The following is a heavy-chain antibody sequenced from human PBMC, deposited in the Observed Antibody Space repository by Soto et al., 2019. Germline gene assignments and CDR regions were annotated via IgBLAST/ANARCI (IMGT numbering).Heavy chain of an antibody. CDR3: ARKGDRGSGSQWIRYYSYGMDV. J-gene: IGHJ6*02. CDR2: INHSGST. Sequence: PSETLSLTCAVYGGSFSGYYWSWIRQPPGKGLEWIGEINHSGSTNYNPSLKSRVTISVDTSKNQFSLKLSSVTAADTAVYYCARKGDRGSGSQWIRYYSYGMDVWGQGTTVTVYS. V-gene: IGHV4-34*01. D-gene: IGHD3-10*01. CDR1: GGSFSGYY.